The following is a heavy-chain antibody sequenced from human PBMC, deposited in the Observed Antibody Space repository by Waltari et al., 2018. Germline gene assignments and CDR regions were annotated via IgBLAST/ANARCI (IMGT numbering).Heavy chain of an antibody. D-gene: IGHD5-12*01. CDR3: ARDIVPY. J-gene: IGHJ4*02. V-gene: IGHV3-23*03. Sequence: EVQLLESGGGLVQPGGSLRLSCAASGFTFSSYAMSWVRQAPGKGVEWVSVIYSGGSSTYYADSVKGRFTISRDNSKNTLYLQMNSLRAEDTAVYYCARDIVPYWGQGTLVTVSS. CDR2: IYSGGSST. CDR1: GFTFSSYA.